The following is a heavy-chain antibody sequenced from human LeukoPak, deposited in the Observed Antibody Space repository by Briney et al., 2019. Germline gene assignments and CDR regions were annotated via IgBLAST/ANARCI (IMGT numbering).Heavy chain of an antibody. CDR3: AKDRVVVVVAATLGYMDV. D-gene: IGHD2-15*01. V-gene: IGHV3-30*02. Sequence: QTGGSLRLSCAASGFTISSYGMHWVRQAPGKGLEWVAFIRYDGSNKYYADSVKGRFTISRDNSKNTLYLQMNSLRAEDTAVYYCAKDRVVVVVAATLGYMDVWGKGTTVTVSS. CDR2: IRYDGSNK. CDR1: GFTISSYG. J-gene: IGHJ6*03.